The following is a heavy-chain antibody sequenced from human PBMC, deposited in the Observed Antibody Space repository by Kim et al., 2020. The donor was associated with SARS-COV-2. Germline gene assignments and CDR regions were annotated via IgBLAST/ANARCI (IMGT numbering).Heavy chain of an antibody. V-gene: IGHV4-61*01. D-gene: IGHD4-17*01. CDR1: GGSVSSGSYY. J-gene: IGHJ4*02. CDR2: IYYSGST. Sequence: SETLSLTCTVSGGSVSSGSYYWSWIRQPPGKGLEWIGYIYYSGSTNYNPSLKSRVTISVDTSKNQFSLKLSSVTAADTAVYYCARETPDYGDSFDYWGQGTLVTVSS. CDR3: ARETPDYGDSFDY.